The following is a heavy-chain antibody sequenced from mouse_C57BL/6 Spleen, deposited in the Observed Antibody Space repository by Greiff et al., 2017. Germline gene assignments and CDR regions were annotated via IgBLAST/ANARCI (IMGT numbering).Heavy chain of an antibody. CDR1: GFTFSSYA. V-gene: IGHV5-4*03. CDR2: ISDGGSYT. J-gene: IGHJ4*01. Sequence: EVKVVESGGGLVKPGGSLKLSCAASGFTFSSYAMSWVRQTPEKRLEWVASISDGGSYTYYPDNVKGRFTISRDNAKNNLYLQMSHLKSEDTAMYYCARVTTVVATKAMDYWGQGTSVTVSS. D-gene: IGHD1-1*01. CDR3: ARVTTVVATKAMDY.